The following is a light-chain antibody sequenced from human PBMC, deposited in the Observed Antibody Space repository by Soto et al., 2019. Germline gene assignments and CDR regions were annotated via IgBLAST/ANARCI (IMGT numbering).Light chain of an antibody. J-gene: IGKJ4*01. CDR3: QQYGSSLVT. Sequence: EIVLTQSPGTLSLSPGERATLACRASQSVSSTYLAWYQQKPGQAPRLLIYGASSRATGIPDRFSGSGSGTDSTLTISRLEPEDSAVYYCQQYGSSLVTFGGGTKVDI. CDR1: QSVSSTY. V-gene: IGKV3-20*01. CDR2: GAS.